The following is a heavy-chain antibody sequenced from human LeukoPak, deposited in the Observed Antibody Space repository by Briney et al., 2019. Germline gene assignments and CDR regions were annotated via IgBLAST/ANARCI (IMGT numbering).Heavy chain of an antibody. Sequence: SGGSLRLSCAASGFTFSSYWMSWVRQAPGKGLEWVSGISGSGGNTYYADSVKGRFTISRDNSKNTLYLQMNSLRAEDTAVYYCAKFRRCDGDCYQWFDGWGQGTLVTVSS. CDR1: GFTFSSYW. CDR2: ISGSGGNT. V-gene: IGHV3-23*01. CDR3: AKFRRCDGDCYQWFDG. D-gene: IGHD2-21*02. J-gene: IGHJ4*02.